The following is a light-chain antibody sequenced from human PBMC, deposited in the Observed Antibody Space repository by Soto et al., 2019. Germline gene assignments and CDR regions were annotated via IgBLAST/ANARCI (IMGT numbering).Light chain of an antibody. Sequence: DIQMTQSPSTLSASVGDRVTITCRASQSISSWLAWYQQKPGKAPKLLIYDASSLESVVPSRFSGSGSGTEFTLTISSLQPDDFATYYCQQYNSYSSITFGQGTRLEIK. CDR1: QSISSW. CDR3: QQYNSYSSIT. J-gene: IGKJ5*01. V-gene: IGKV1-5*01. CDR2: DAS.